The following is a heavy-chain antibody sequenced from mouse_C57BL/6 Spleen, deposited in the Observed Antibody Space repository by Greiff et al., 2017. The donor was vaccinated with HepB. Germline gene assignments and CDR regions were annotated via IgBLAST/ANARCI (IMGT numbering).Heavy chain of an antibody. V-gene: IGHV14-2*01. J-gene: IGHJ4*01. CDR3: ASTPKGFYYGSSYAMDY. D-gene: IGHD1-1*01. Sequence: EVQLQQSGAELVKPGASVKLSCTASGFNIKDYYMHWVKQRTEQGLEWIGRIDPEDGETKYAPKFQGKATITADTSSNTAYLQLSSQTSEDTAVYYCASTPKGFYYGSSYAMDYWGQGTSVTVSS. CDR2: IDPEDGET. CDR1: GFNIKDYY.